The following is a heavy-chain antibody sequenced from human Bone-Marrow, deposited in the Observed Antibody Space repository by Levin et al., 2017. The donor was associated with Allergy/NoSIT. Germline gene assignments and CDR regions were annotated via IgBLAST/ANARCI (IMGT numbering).Heavy chain of an antibody. V-gene: IGHV3-48*04. CDR2: ISSRNTTI. D-gene: IGHD3-10*01. J-gene: IGHJ4*02. Sequence: GASVKVSCAASGFTFRSHSMNWVRQAPGKGLEWVSYISSRNTTIYYADSVKGRFTISRDNAENSLYLQMNSLRAEDTAIYYCAREGLFMVRVFDYWGRGTLVTVSS. CDR3: AREGLFMVRVFDY. CDR1: GFTFRSHS.